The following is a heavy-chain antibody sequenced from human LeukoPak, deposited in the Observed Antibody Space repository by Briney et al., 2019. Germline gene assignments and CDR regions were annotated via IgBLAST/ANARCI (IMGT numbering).Heavy chain of an antibody. CDR2: IYYSGST. J-gene: IGHJ5*02. V-gene: IGHV4-59*08. Sequence: SETLSLTCTVSGGSISSYYWSWIRQPPGKGLEWIGYIYYSGSTNYNPSLKSRVTISVDTSKNQFSLKLSSVTAADTAVYYCARGRGSTVTTDWFDPWGQGTLVTVSS. D-gene: IGHD4-17*01. CDR3: ARGRGSTVTTDWFDP. CDR1: GGSISSYY.